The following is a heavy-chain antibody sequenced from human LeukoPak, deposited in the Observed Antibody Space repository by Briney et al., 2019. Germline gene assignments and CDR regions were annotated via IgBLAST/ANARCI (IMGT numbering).Heavy chain of an antibody. CDR2: IYHSGST. D-gene: IGHD7-27*01. V-gene: IGHV4-38-2*01. CDR3: ARHGNTLGMFDP. J-gene: IGHJ5*02. CDR1: GYSISSGYY. Sequence: SSETLSLTCAVSGYSISSGYYWGWIRQPPGKGLEWIGSIYHSGSTYYNPSLKSRVTISVDTSKNQFSLKLSSVTAADTAVYYCARHGNTLGMFDPWGQGTLSPSPQ.